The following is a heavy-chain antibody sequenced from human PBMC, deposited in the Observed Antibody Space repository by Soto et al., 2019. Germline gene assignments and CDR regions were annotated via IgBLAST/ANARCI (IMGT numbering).Heavy chain of an antibody. CDR2: IYYSGST. CDR3: ARHRKGAAAGTFGIWQEKYYYYYMDV. V-gene: IGHV4-59*08. Sequence: SETLSLTCTVSGGSISSYYWSWIRQPPGKGLEWIGYIYYSGSTNYNPSLKSRVTISVDTSKNQFSLKLSSVTATDTAVYYCARHRKGAAAGTFGIWQEKYYYYYMDVWGKGTTVTVSS. CDR1: GGSISSYY. D-gene: IGHD6-13*01. J-gene: IGHJ6*03.